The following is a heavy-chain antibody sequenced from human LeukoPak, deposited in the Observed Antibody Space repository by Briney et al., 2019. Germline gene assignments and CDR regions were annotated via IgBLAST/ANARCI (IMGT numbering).Heavy chain of an antibody. CDR3: ARGRRVRVFDP. V-gene: IGHV4-34*01. J-gene: IGHJ5*02. D-gene: IGHD2-8*01. CDR2: INHSGST. Sequence: SETLSLTCAVYGGSFSGYYWSWIRQPPGKGLEWIGEINHSGSTNYNPSLKSRVTISVDTSKNQFSLKLSSVTAADTAVYYCARGRRVRVFDPWGQGTLVTVSS. CDR1: GGSFSGYY.